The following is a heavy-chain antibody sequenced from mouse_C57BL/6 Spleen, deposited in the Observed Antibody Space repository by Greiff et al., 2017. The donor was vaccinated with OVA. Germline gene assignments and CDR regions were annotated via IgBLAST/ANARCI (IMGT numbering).Heavy chain of an antibody. CDR1: GYTFTDYN. J-gene: IGHJ4*01. CDR3: GRTDGLRDAMDY. D-gene: IGHD3-1*01. V-gene: IGHV1-18*01. Sequence: VQLQQSVPELVKPGASVKIPCKASGYTFTDYNMDWVKQSHGQSLEWIGDINPNNGGTIYNQKFKGKATLTVDKSSSTAYMELRSLTSEDTADYYCGRTDGLRDAMDYWGQGTSVTVSS. CDR2: INPNNGGT.